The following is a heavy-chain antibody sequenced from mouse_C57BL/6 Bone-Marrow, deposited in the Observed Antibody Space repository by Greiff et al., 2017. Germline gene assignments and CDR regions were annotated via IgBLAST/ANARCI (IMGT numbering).Heavy chain of an antibody. CDR2: IDPNSGGT. J-gene: IGHJ1*03. CDR3: ARCDYDGGWYFDV. CDR1: GYTFTSYW. Sequence: QVQLQQPGAELVKPGASVKLSCKASGYTFTSYWMHWVKQRPGRGLEWIGRIDPNSGGTKYNEKFKSKATLTVDKPSSTAYMQLSSVPSEDSAVYYCARCDYDGGWYFDVWGTGTTVTVAS. V-gene: IGHV1-72*01. D-gene: IGHD2-4*01.